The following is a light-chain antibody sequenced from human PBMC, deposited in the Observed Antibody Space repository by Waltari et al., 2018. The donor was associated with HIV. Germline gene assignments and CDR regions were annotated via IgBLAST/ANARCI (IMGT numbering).Light chain of an antibody. CDR3: AGWDDSLSGVV. J-gene: IGLJ3*02. Sequence: QSGLTQPPSASGTPGQRVTIPGSGISSNLGGNYGSLYQQLPGAAPKLLMYRNNQRPSGVPDRFSGSKSGTSASLAISGLRSEDEADYYCAGWDDSLSGVVFGGGTKLTVL. V-gene: IGLV1-47*01. CDR1: SSNLGGNY. CDR2: RNN.